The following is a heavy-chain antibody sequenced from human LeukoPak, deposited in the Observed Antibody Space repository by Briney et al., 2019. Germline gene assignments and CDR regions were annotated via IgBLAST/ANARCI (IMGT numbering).Heavy chain of an antibody. Sequence: ASVKVSCKASRGTFSSYAISWVRQAPGQGLEWMGGIIPIFGTANYAQKFQGRVTITADESTSTAYMELSSLRSEDTAVYYCAREIAAAWTYFDYWGQGTLVTVSS. CDR2: IIPIFGTA. CDR3: AREIAAAWTYFDY. CDR1: RGTFSSYA. D-gene: IGHD6-13*01. V-gene: IGHV1-69*13. J-gene: IGHJ4*02.